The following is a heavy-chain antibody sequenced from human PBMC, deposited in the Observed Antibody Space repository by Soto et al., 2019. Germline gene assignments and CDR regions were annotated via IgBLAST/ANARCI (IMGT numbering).Heavy chain of an antibody. J-gene: IGHJ6*02. CDR1: GGSFSGYY. Sequence: PSETLSLTXAVYGGSFSGYYWSWIRQPPGKGLEWIGEINHSGSTNYNPSLKSRVTISVDTSKNQFSLKLSSVTAADTAVYYCARAGYYGMDVWGQGTTVTVS. CDR3: ARAGYYGMDV. V-gene: IGHV4-34*01. CDR2: INHSGST.